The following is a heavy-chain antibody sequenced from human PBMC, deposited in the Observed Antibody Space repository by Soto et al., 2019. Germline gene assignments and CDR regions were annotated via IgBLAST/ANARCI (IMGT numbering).Heavy chain of an antibody. J-gene: IGHJ6*02. V-gene: IGHV4-31*03. CDR2: IYYSGST. D-gene: IGHD2-2*01. CDR1: GDSIGSGAYY. Sequence: PSETLSLTCTVSGDSIGSGAYYWSWIRQHPGKGLEWIGYIYYSGSTYYNPSLKSRVTISVDTSKTQFSLKLSSVTAADTAVYYCARVRRDCSSAICSYYYHGVDVWGPGPMVTVSS. CDR3: ARVRRDCSSAICSYYYHGVDV.